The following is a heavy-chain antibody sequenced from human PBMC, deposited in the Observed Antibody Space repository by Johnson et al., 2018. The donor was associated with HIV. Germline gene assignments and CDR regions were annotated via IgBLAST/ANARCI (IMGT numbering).Heavy chain of an antibody. Sequence: VQLVESGGGVVRPGGSLRLSCTASGFTFDDYGMSWVRQAPGKGLEWVSGIKWNGGSTGDGDSVKGRFTISRDNVKKSLYLQMNSLRDEDTAFYYCVRDQEFCSGGRCRDAFDIWGQGTMVTVSS. CDR2: IKWNGGST. CDR1: GFTFDDYG. CDR3: VRDQEFCSGGRCRDAFDI. V-gene: IGHV3-20*04. D-gene: IGHD2-15*01. J-gene: IGHJ3*02.